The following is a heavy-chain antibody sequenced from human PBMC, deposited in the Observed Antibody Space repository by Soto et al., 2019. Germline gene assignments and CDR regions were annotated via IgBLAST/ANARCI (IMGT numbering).Heavy chain of an antibody. Sequence: EVQLLESGGGLVQPGGSLRLSCAASGFTFSSYAMSWVRQAPGQGLDWVSGISGSGGITHYADSVKGRFTISRDNSRNTLHLQMISLRAEDTGVYYCAKDLGYGSSWRYALDMWGQGTLVTVSS. CDR1: GFTFSSYA. D-gene: IGHD6-13*01. J-gene: IGHJ3*02. V-gene: IGHV3-23*01. CDR3: AKDLGYGSSWRYALDM. CDR2: ISGSGGIT.